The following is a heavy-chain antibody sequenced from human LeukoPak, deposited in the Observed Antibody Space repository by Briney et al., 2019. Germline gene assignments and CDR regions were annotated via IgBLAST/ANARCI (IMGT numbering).Heavy chain of an antibody. CDR2: INPNSGGT. CDR3: ARDFGYYDSSGY. J-gene: IGHJ4*02. V-gene: IGHV1-2*06. D-gene: IGHD3-22*01. CDR1: GYTFTGYY. Sequence: GASVKVSCKASGYTFTGYYMHWVRQAPGQGLEWMGRINPNSGGTNNAQKFQGRVTMTRDTSISTAYTELSRLRSDDTAVYYCARDFGYYDSSGYWGQGTLVTVSS.